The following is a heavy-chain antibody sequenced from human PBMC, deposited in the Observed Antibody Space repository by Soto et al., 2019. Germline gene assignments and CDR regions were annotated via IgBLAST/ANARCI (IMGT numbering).Heavy chain of an antibody. V-gene: IGHV4-61*01. CDR3: ATLLDYYDSSGYLLQYYFDY. Sequence: QVQLQESGPGLVKPSETLSLTCTVSGGSVSSGSYYWSWIRQPPGKGLEWIGYIYYSGSTNYNPSLKSRVTISVDTSKNQFSRKLSSVTAADTAVYYCATLLDYYDSSGYLLQYYFDYWGQGTLVTVSS. J-gene: IGHJ4*02. CDR1: GGSVSSGSYY. D-gene: IGHD3-22*01. CDR2: IYYSGST.